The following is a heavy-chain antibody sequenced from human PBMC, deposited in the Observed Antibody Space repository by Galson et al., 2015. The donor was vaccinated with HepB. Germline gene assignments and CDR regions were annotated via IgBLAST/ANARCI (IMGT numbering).Heavy chain of an antibody. Sequence: SLRLSCAASGFTFSSYTMNWVRQAPGKGLEWLSYISTDSSTIYYADSVKGRFTISRDNARNSLYLQMNSLRAEDTAVYYCARVPGMVGASTPIDYWGQGTLVTVSS. CDR1: GFTFSSYT. J-gene: IGHJ4*02. CDR3: ARVPGMVGASTPIDY. D-gene: IGHD1-26*01. V-gene: IGHV3-48*01. CDR2: ISTDSSTI.